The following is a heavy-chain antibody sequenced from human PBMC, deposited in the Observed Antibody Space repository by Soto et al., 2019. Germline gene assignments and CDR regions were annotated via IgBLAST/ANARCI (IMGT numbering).Heavy chain of an antibody. CDR2: INHSGST. D-gene: IGHD5-12*01. CDR3: AREPIN. Sequence: SETLSLTCAVYGGSFSGYYWTWIRQHPGTGLEWIGYINHSGSTNYNPSLKSRVTISVDTSKNQFSLRLSSVTAADTAVYYCAREPINWGQGTLVTVSS. J-gene: IGHJ4*02. V-gene: IGHV4-34*09. CDR1: GGSFSGYY.